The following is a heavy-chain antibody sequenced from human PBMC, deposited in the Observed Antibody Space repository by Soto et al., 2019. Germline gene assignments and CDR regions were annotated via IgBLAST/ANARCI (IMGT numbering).Heavy chain of an antibody. D-gene: IGHD1-26*01. V-gene: IGHV1-18*01. CDR1: GYTFTSYA. CDR3: ARVLLIDSGFIKGFDY. Sequence: ASVKVSCKASGYTFTSYAITWVRQAPGQGLEWMGWISPFYNGKTEYAQNLQDRVSMTTDTSTRTAYMELRGLRSDDTAIYYCARVLLIDSGFIKGFDYWGQGTLVTVSS. J-gene: IGHJ4*02. CDR2: ISPFYNGKT.